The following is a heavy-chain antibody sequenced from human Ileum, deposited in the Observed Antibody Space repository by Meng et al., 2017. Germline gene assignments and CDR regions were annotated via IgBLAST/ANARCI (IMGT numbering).Heavy chain of an antibody. J-gene: IGHJ4*02. D-gene: IGHD6-13*01. CDR2: INPNTGNT. V-gene: IGHV1-2*02. Sequence: ASVKVSCKASGYSFTVNFLHWVRLAPGHGLEWIGWINPNTGNTNYAQRFEGRVAMTRDTSINTVYMDLISPTSDDTAVYYCARGDSSSLPYYFDYWGQGTLVTV. CDR3: ARGDSSSLPYYFDY. CDR1: GYSFTVNF.